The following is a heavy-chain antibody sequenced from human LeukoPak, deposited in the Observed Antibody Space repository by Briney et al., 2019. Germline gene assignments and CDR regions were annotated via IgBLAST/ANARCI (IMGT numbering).Heavy chain of an antibody. Sequence: GRSLRLSCAASGFTFSSYAMHWVRQAPGKGLEWVAVISYDGSNKYYADSVKGRFTISRDNSKNTLYLQVNSLRAEDTAVYYCARGTPYSSGWFDYWGQGTLVTVSS. CDR2: ISYDGSNK. CDR3: ARGTPYSSGWFDY. CDR1: GFTFSSYA. J-gene: IGHJ4*02. V-gene: IGHV3-30-3*01. D-gene: IGHD6-19*01.